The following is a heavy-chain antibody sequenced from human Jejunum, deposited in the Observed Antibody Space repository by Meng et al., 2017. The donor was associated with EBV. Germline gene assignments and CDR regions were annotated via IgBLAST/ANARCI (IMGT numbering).Heavy chain of an antibody. CDR3: AREGLVGDLRYFDL. D-gene: IGHD3-16*01. Sequence: GQRVQSGTVVRKPGASVKVSCKASPYTFAGYYMHWARQAPGQGLEWMGRINPNSGGANYAQKFQGRVTMTRDTSISTAYMELSRLRSDDTAVYYCAREGLVGDLRYFDLWGRGTLVTVSS. J-gene: IGHJ2*01. V-gene: IGHV1-2*06. CDR2: INPNSGGA. CDR1: PYTFAGYY.